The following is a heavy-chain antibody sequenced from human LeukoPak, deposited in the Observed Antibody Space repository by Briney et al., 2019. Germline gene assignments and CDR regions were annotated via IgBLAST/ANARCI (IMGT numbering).Heavy chain of an antibody. Sequence: GGSLRLSCAASGFTFSTYWMTWVRQAPGRGLEWIANIKPDGSEKYYVDSVKGRFTISRDNAKNSLYLQLNSLRAEDTAMYYCARDDYGDYFFDFWGQGTLVTVSS. V-gene: IGHV3-7*01. J-gene: IGHJ4*02. D-gene: IGHD4-17*01. CDR3: ARDDYGDYFFDF. CDR1: GFTFSTYW. CDR2: IKPDGSEK.